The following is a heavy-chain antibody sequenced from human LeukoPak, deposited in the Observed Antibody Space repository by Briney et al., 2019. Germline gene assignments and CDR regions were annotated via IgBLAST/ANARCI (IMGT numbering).Heavy chain of an antibody. J-gene: IGHJ4*02. V-gene: IGHV4-4*02. CDR3: SIVRGSSGWYGGGYFDY. Sequence: SETLSLTCAVSGGSISSSNWWSWVRQPPGKGLEWIGEIYHSGSTNYNPSLKSRVTISVDKSKNQFSLKLSSVTAADTAVYYCSIVRGSSGWYGGGYFDYWGQGTLVTVPS. CDR2: IYHSGST. D-gene: IGHD6-19*01. CDR1: GGSISSSNW.